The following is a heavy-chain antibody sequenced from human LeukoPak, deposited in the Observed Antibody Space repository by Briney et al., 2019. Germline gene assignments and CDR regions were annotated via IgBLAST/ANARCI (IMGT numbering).Heavy chain of an antibody. CDR2: VYYIGST. CDR1: GGSINSYY. J-gene: IGHJ3*02. Sequence: SETLSLTCTVPGGSINSYYWSWIRQPPGKGLEWIGYVYYIGSTNYNPSLKSRVIISIDTSKDQFSLKLSSVTAADTAVYYCARVRSHWLANDAFDIWGQGTMVTVSS. V-gene: IGHV4-59*01. CDR3: ARVRSHWLANDAFDI. D-gene: IGHD6-19*01.